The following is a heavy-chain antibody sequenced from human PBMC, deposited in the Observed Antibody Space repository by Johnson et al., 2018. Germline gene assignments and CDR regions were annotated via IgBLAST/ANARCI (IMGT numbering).Heavy chain of an antibody. Sequence: QVQLVQSGGGVVQPGRSLRLSYAASGFTFSSYGMHWVRQSPGKGLEWVAVISSDGTNKYYEDSVKGRFTNSRDNSKNTLYLQMNSLGPEDTAVYFCAKDRFVSRLGGPPECFVIWGQGTMGTVSS. CDR2: ISSDGTNK. CDR3: AKDRFVSRLGGPPECFVI. J-gene: IGHJ3*02. V-gene: IGHV3-30*18. D-gene: IGHD5/OR15-5a*01. CDR1: GFTFSSYG.